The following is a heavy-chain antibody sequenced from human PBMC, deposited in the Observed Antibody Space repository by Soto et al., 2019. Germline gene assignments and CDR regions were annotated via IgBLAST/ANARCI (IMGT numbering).Heavy chain of an antibody. D-gene: IGHD6-6*01. CDR1: GFTFSSYA. CDR2: ISYDGSNK. Sequence: PGGSLRLSCAASGFTFSSYAMHWVRQAPGKGLEWVAVISYDGSNKYYADSVKGRFTISRDNSKNTLYLQMNSLRAEDTAVYYCARDHEYISSSYYYGMDVWGQGTTVTVSS. CDR3: ARDHEYISSSYYYGMDV. V-gene: IGHV3-30-3*01. J-gene: IGHJ6*02.